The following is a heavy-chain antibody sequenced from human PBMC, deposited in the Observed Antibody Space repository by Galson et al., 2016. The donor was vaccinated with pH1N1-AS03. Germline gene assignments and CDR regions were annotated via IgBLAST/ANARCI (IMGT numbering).Heavy chain of an antibody. J-gene: IGHJ6*02. V-gene: IGHV3-48*03. CDR2: ISPSGRNI. Sequence: SLRLSCAASGFTFSNFEFNWVRQAPGKGLEWVAHISPSGRNIYYADSVKGRFIISRDTAKNSLYLQMNNLRAEDTALYFCASCCSENNYYYGVDVWGQGTTVTVSS. CDR1: GFTFSNFE. CDR3: ASCCSENNYYYGVDV. D-gene: IGHD3-10*02.